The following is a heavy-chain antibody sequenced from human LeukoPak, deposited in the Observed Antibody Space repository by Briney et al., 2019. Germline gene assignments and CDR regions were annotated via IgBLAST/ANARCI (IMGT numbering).Heavy chain of an antibody. Sequence: SETLSLTCTVSGGSINSSSYYWGWIRQPPGKGLEWIGSIFYSGNTYDNPSLKSRVTISVDTSKNQFSLKLNSVTAADTAVYYCAGGATYSSSWYWFDPWGQGTLVTVSS. J-gene: IGHJ5*02. D-gene: IGHD6-13*01. CDR1: GGSINSSSYY. CDR2: IFYSGNT. CDR3: AGGATYSSSWYWFDP. V-gene: IGHV4-39*01.